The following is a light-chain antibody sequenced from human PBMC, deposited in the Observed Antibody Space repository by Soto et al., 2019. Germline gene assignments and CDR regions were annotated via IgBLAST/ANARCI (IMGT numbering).Light chain of an antibody. CDR2: AAT. J-gene: IGKJ3*01. CDR1: QAISIY. Sequence: DIQMTQSPSSLSASVGDRVTITCRASQAISIYLAWYQQKPGKVPELLIYAATTLQSEVPSRFSGSGSGTEFTLTISSLQPEDVATYYCQKYNSAPLTFGPGTKVDIK. V-gene: IGKV1-27*01. CDR3: QKYNSAPLT.